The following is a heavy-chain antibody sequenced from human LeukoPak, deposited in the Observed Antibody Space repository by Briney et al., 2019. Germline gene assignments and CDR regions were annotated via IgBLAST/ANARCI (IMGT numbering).Heavy chain of an antibody. CDR3: ASFRITIFGVVISNYFDY. Sequence: SETLSLTCTVSGSSISNYYWSWVRQRPGKELEWIGYVTYSGDTNQNPSLKSRVTTSVDTSKNQFSLKLSSVTAADTAVYYCASFRITIFGVVISNYFDYWGQGTLVTVSS. V-gene: IGHV4-59*01. D-gene: IGHD3-3*01. CDR2: VTYSGDT. CDR1: GSSISNYY. J-gene: IGHJ4*02.